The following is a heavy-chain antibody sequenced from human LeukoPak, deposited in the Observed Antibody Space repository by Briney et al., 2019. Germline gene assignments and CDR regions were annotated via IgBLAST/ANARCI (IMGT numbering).Heavy chain of an antibody. Sequence: ASVKVSCKASGYTFTSYAMNWVRQAPGQGLEWMGWINTNTGNPTYAQGFTGRFVFSLDTSVSTAYLQISGLKAEDTAVYYCARGRIQPRPNWFDPWGQGTLVTVSS. J-gene: IGHJ5*02. CDR1: GYTFTSYA. D-gene: IGHD5-18*01. V-gene: IGHV7-4-1*02. CDR2: INTNTGNP. CDR3: ARGRIQPRPNWFDP.